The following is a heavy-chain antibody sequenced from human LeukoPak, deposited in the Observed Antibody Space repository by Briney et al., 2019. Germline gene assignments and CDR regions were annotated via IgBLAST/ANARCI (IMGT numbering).Heavy chain of an antibody. CDR2: IIPIFGTA. J-gene: IGHJ4*02. CDR3: ARNDYGDYALFG. V-gene: IGHV1-69*05. D-gene: IGHD4-17*01. Sequence: VASVKVSCKTSDYTFTSYGITWVRQAPGQGLEWMGGIIPIFGTANYAQKFQGRVTITTGESTSTAYMELSSLRSEDTAVYYCARNDYGDYALFGWGQGTLVTVSS. CDR1: DYTFTSYG.